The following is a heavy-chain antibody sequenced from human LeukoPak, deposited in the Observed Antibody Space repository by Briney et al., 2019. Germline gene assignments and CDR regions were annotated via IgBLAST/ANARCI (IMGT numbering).Heavy chain of an antibody. V-gene: IGHV1-8*01. D-gene: IGHD3-10*01. CDR3: ARVKGRMVRGVTTTGFDY. Sequence: ASVKVSCKASGYTFTSYDINWVRQATGQGLEWMGWMNPNSGNTGYAQKFQGRVTMTRNTSISTAYMELSSLRSEDTAVYYRARVKGRMVRGVTTTGFDYWGQGTLVTVSS. J-gene: IGHJ4*02. CDR1: GYTFTSYD. CDR2: MNPNSGNT.